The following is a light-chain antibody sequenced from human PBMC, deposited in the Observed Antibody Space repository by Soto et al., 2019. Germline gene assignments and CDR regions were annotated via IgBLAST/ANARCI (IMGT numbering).Light chain of an antibody. CDR3: QQYGSSPPT. CDR2: GAS. V-gene: IGKV3-20*01. J-gene: IGKJ1*01. CDR1: QSVSSSY. Sequence: EIVLTQSPGTLSLSPGERATLSCRASQSVSSSYLAWYQQKPGQAPRLLIYGASSRATGIPDRFSGSGSGTEFTLTISRLEPEDFAVYYGQQYGSSPPTFGQGTKVEIK.